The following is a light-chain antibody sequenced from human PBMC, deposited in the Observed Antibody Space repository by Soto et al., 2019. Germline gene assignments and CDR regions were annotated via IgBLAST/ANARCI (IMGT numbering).Light chain of an antibody. CDR3: QQYYGTPFT. CDR1: QSLLYSSNNKNY. CDR2: WAS. J-gene: IGKJ3*01. V-gene: IGKV4-1*01. Sequence: DIVMTQSPDSLVVSLGERATINCKSSQSLLYSSNNKNYLTWYQQKPGQPPKLLIYWASTRESGVPDRFSGSGSGTDFTLTISSLQAEDVAVYYCQQYYGTPFTFGPGTKVDIK.